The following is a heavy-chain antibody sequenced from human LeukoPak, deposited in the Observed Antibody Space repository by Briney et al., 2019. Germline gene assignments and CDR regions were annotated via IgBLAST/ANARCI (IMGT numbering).Heavy chain of an antibody. CDR1: GFTFSSYW. CDR3: ARPGGYSGYDFWSSPFDY. J-gene: IGHJ4*02. D-gene: IGHD5-12*01. Sequence: GGSLRLSCAAFGFTFSSYWMHWVRQAPGKGLVWVSRINSDGSSTSYADSVKGRFTISRDNAKNTLYLQMNSLRAEDTAVYYCARPGGYSGYDFWSSPFDYWGQGTLVTVSS. CDR2: INSDGSST. V-gene: IGHV3-74*01.